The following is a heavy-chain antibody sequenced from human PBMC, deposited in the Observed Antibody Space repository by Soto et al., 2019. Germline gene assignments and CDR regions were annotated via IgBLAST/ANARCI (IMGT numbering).Heavy chain of an antibody. Sequence: QVQLQESGPGLVKPSQTLSLTCTVSGGSISSGGDYWSWIRQHPGKGLEWIGYIYYSGSTYYNPYLKRRVTMSVDTSENQFSLRLSSVTAADTAVYYCARKDSGYADYMDVWGKGTTVTVSS. CDR2: IYYSGST. J-gene: IGHJ6*03. CDR1: GGSISSGGDY. D-gene: IGHD5-12*01. V-gene: IGHV4-31*03. CDR3: ARKDSGYADYMDV.